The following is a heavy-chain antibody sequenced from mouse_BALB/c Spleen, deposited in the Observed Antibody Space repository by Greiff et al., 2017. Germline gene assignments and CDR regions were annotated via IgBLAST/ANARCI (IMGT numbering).Heavy chain of an antibody. J-gene: IGHJ2*01. CDR1: GYTFTSYW. CDR2: IYPGDGVT. D-gene: IGHD2-3*01. CDR3: ARDGYYFDY. Sequence: QVQLKESGPELVKPGASVKLSCKASGYTFTSYWMQWVKQRPGQGLEWIGAIYPGDGVTRYTQKFKGKATLTADKSSSTAYMQLSSLASEDSAVYYCARDGYYFDYWGQGTTLTVSS. V-gene: IGHV1-87*01.